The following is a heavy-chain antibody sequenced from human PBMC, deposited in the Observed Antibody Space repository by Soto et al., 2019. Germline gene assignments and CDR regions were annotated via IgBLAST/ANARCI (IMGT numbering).Heavy chain of an antibody. Sequence: SVKVSCKASGCTLSNYPISCVRQAPGQGLEWMGGIIPIFGTVNYAQKFQGRVTITADESTSTAYMELSSLRSEDTAVYYCARGNHRWLQLWYFDLWGRGTLVTVSS. D-gene: IGHD5-12*01. CDR1: GCTLSNYP. V-gene: IGHV1-69*13. CDR2: IIPIFGTV. CDR3: ARGNHRWLQLWYFDL. J-gene: IGHJ2*01.